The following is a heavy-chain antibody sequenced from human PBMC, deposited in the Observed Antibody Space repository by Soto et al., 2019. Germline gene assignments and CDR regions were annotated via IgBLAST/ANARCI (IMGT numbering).Heavy chain of an antibody. J-gene: IGHJ6*02. CDR3: TTFNFGVVIEDYYYYYGMDV. Sequence: GGSLRLSCAASGFTFSNAWMNWVRQAPGKGLEWVGRIKSKTDGGTTDYAAPVKGRLPISREDSKNTLYLQMNSLKTEDTAVYYCTTFNFGVVIEDYYYYYGMDVWGQGTTVTVSS. CDR2: IKSKTDGGTT. V-gene: IGHV3-15*07. D-gene: IGHD3-3*01. CDR1: GFTFSNAW.